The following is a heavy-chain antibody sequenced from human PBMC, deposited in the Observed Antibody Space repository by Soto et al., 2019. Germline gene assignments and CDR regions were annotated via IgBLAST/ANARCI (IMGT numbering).Heavy chain of an antibody. CDR3: AVSRYCRNTSCYFYYYYGLDV. Sequence: SETLSLTCTVSVDSISSGSYYWSWIRQHPGKGLEWIGYIYYTGTTYYNLSLKSRITISVETSENQFSLKLSSVTAADTAVYYCAVSRYCRNTSCYFYYYYGLDVWGQGTTVTVSS. CDR2: IYYTGTT. J-gene: IGHJ6*02. CDR1: VDSISSGSYY. D-gene: IGHD2-2*01. V-gene: IGHV4-31*03.